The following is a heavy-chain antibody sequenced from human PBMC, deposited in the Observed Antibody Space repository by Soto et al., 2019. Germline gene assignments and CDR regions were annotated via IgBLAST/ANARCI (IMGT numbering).Heavy chain of an antibody. CDR2: MSGSSSTT. J-gene: IGHJ4*02. Sequence: GGSLRLSCAASAFKFSNYAMSWVRQAPGGGLEWVSSMSGSSSTTYYADSVKGRFTISRDRSKNTLYLQMSSLRAEDTALYYCAKNQERELPRVIDFWGQGTLVTVSS. V-gene: IGHV3-23*01. CDR3: AKNQERELPRVIDF. CDR1: AFKFSNYA. D-gene: IGHD1-7*01.